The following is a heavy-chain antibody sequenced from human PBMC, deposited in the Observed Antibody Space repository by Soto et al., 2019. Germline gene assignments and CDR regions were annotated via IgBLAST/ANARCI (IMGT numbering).Heavy chain of an antibody. J-gene: IGHJ6*02. D-gene: IGHD6-13*01. CDR1: GYTLTELS. V-gene: IGHV1-24*01. Sequence: ASVKVSCKVSGYTLTELSMHWVRQAPGKGLEWMGGFDPEDGETIYAQKFQGRVTMTEDTSTDTAYMELSSLRSEDTAVYYCASYPGLLAAAGPRGGYYYYGMDVWGQGSTVTVSS. CDR2: FDPEDGET. CDR3: ASYPGLLAAAGPRGGYYYYGMDV.